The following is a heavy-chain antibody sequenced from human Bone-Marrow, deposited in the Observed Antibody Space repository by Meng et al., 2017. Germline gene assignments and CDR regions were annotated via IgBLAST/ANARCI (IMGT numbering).Heavy chain of an antibody. D-gene: IGHD3-16*02. CDR1: GFTFDDYG. J-gene: IGHJ4*02. Sequence: SLKISCAASGFTFDDYGMHWVRQAPGKGLEWVSGINWNSGRIGYADSVKGRFTISRDNAKNSLYLQMNSLRAEDTALYYCAKAPFTFGGVIGLFDYWGQGTLVTVSS. CDR3: AKAPFTFGGVIGLFDY. V-gene: IGHV3-9*01. CDR2: INWNSGRI.